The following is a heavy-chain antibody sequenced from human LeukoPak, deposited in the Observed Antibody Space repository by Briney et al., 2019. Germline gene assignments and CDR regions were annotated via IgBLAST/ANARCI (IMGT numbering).Heavy chain of an antibody. V-gene: IGHV3-33*01. CDR1: GFTFSSYG. J-gene: IGHJ4*02. D-gene: IGHD1-26*01. CDR2: IWYDGSNK. CDR3: AREGSPYSGSFYDY. Sequence: QTGGSLRLSCAASGFTFSSYGMHWVRQAPGKGLEWVAVIWYDGSNKYYADSVKGRFTISRDNSKNTLYLQMNSLRAEDTAVYYCAREGSPYSGSFYDYWGQGTLVTVSS.